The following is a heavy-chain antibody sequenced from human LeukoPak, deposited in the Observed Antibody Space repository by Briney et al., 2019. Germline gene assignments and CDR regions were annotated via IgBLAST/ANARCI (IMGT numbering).Heavy chain of an antibody. CDR1: GGSISSYY. V-gene: IGHV4-59*05. CDR3: ASLGGYCSSTSCYWYYYYYHGMDV. Sequence: SETLSLTCTVSGGSISSYYWSWIRQPPGKGLEWIGSLYYSGSTYYNPSLTSRVTISVDTSKNQFSLNLSSVTAADTAVYYCASLGGYCSSTSCYWYYYYYHGMDVWGQGTTVTVSS. J-gene: IGHJ6*02. D-gene: IGHD2-2*01. CDR2: LYYSGST.